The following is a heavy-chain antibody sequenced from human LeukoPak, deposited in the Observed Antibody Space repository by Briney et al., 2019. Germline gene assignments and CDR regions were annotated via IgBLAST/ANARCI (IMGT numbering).Heavy chain of an antibody. CDR1: GGSISSSSYY. D-gene: IGHD6-6*01. CDR3: ARDRIGSSAGTFDY. J-gene: IGHJ4*02. V-gene: IGHV4-39*07. CDR2: IYYSWNT. Sequence: SETLSLTCTVSGGSISSSSYYWGWIRQPPGKGLEWIGSIYYSWNTYYNPSLKSRVTISVDTTKNQFSLKLSSVTAADTAVYYCARDRIGSSAGTFDYWGQGTLVTVSS.